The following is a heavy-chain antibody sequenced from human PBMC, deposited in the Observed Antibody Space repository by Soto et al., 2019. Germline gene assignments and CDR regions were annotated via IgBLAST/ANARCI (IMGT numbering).Heavy chain of an antibody. V-gene: IGHV3-23*01. J-gene: IGHJ5*02. Sequence: GGSLRLPCGASGVTFSSYAVIWVRHAPGKGLEWVSAISGSGGSTYYADSVKGRFTISRDNSKNTLYLQMNSLRAEDTAVYYCAKTPDIVVVPAALGPDNWFDPWGQGTLVTVSS. CDR2: ISGSGGST. D-gene: IGHD2-2*01. CDR3: AKTPDIVVVPAALGPDNWFDP. CDR1: GVTFSSYA.